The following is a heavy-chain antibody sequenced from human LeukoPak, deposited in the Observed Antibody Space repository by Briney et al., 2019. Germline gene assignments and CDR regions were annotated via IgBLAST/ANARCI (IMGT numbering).Heavy chain of an antibody. CDR1: GYTFTGYY. CDR3: AAVPAATSPYYYYMDV. J-gene: IGHJ6*03. Sequence: ASVKVSCKASGYTFTGYYMHWVRQAPGQGLEWMGWINPNSGGTNYAQKFQGRVTMTRDTSISTAYMELSSLRSEDTAVYYCAAVPAATSPYYYYMDVWGKGTTVTVSS. V-gene: IGHV1-2*02. CDR2: INPNSGGT. D-gene: IGHD2-2*01.